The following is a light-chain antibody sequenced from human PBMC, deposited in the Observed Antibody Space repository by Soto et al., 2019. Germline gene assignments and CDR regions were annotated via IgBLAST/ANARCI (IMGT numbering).Light chain of an antibody. J-gene: IGLJ1*01. CDR3: SSHTTSNTYV. CDR2: DVS. V-gene: IGLV2-14*01. Sequence: QSALTQPASVSGSPGQSITISCTGTSSDVGAYNYVSWYQQHPGKAPELIIYDVSNRPSGVSSRVSGSKSGNTASLTISGLQAEDEADYRCSSHTTSNTYVFGTGTKLTVL. CDR1: SSDVGAYNY.